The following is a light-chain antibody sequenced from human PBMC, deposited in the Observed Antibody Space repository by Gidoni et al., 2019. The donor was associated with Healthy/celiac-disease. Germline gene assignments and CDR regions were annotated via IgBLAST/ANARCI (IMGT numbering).Light chain of an antibody. Sequence: EMVLTQSPATLSLSPGERATLSCRASQSVSSYLAWYQQKPGQDPRLLIYDASNRATGIPARFSGSGSGTDFTLTISSLEPEDFAVYYCQQRSNWPPITFGQGTRLEIK. CDR3: QQRSNWPPIT. J-gene: IGKJ5*01. CDR1: QSVSSY. CDR2: DAS. V-gene: IGKV3-11*01.